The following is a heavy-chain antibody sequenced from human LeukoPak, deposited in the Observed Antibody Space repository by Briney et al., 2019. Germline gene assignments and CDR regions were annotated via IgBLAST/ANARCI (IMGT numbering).Heavy chain of an antibody. CDR2: IYSGGST. CDR1: GFTVGSNY. Sequence: PGGSLRLSRAASGFTVGSNYMSWVRQAPGKGLEWVSVIYSGGSTYYVDSVKGRFTISRDNSKNTLYLQMNSLRAEDTAVYYCAREGPYCSGGSCYSGWFDPWGQGTLVTVSS. CDR3: AREGPYCSGGSCYSGWFDP. D-gene: IGHD2-15*01. V-gene: IGHV3-66*01. J-gene: IGHJ5*02.